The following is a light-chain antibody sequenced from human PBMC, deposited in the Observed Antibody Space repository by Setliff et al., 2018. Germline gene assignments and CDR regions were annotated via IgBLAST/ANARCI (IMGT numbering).Light chain of an antibody. CDR1: SSDVGGYNY. CDR3: SSYAGINHFPYV. Sequence: QSALTQPPSASGSPGQSVTISCTGTSSDVGGYNYVSWYQQHPGKAPKLMIYEVSKRPSGVPDRFSGSKSGNTASLTVSGLQAEDEADYYCSSYAGINHFPYVFGTGTKVTVL. V-gene: IGLV2-8*01. J-gene: IGLJ1*01. CDR2: EVS.